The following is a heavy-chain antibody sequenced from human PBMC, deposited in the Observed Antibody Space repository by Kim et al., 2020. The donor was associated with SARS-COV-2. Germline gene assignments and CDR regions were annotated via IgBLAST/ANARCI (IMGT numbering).Heavy chain of an antibody. V-gene: IGHV1-69*13. CDR3: ARNGHYDFWSGYSYYYGMDV. CDR2: IIPIFGTA. J-gene: IGHJ6*02. CDR1: GGTFSSYA. D-gene: IGHD3-3*01. Sequence: SVKVSCKASGGTFSSYAISWVRQAPGQGLEWMGGIIPIFGTANYAQKFQGRVTITADESTSTAYMELSSLRSEDTAVYYCARNGHYDFWSGYSYYYGMDVWGQGTTVTVSS.